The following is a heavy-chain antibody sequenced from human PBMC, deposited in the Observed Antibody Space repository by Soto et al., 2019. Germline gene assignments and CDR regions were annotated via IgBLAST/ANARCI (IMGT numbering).Heavy chain of an antibody. CDR2: ISYDGSNK. Sequence: GGSLRLSCAASGFTFSSYGMHWFPQAPAKGLEWVAVISYDGSNKSYADSVKGRFTISRDNSKNTLYLQMNSLRAEDTAVYYCAKEGIAAAGTYYYGMDVWGQGTTVTVSS. J-gene: IGHJ6*02. CDR3: AKEGIAAAGTYYYGMDV. V-gene: IGHV3-30*18. D-gene: IGHD6-13*01. CDR1: GFTFSSYG.